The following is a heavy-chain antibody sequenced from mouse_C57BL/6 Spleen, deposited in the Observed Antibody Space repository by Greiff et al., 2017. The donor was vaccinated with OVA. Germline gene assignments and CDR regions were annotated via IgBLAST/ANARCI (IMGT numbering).Heavy chain of an antibody. CDR2: ISSGSSTT. Sequence: EVQLVESGGGLVKPGASLKLSCAASGFTFSDYGMHWVRQAPEKGLEWVAYISSGSSTTYYAETVKGRFTITRDKSTSTRFLQMTSLRSEDTAMYYCARDYAGYAYWGQGTLVTVSA. J-gene: IGHJ3*01. CDR3: ARDYAGYAY. V-gene: IGHV5-17*01. D-gene: IGHD2-4*01. CDR1: GFTFSDYG.